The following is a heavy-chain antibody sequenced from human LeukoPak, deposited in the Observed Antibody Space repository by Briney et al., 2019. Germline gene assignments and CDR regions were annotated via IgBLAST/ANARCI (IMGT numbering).Heavy chain of an antibody. CDR2: ISGSGGST. CDR1: GFTFSSYA. V-gene: IGHV3-23*01. Sequence: PGGSLRLSCAASGFTFSSYAMSWVRQAPGKGLEWVSAISGSGGSTYYADSVKGRFTISRDNSKNTLYLQMNSLRAEDTAVYYCAKDLAGLSGSYYDYFDYWGQGTLVTVSS. CDR3: AKDLAGLSGSYYDYFDY. J-gene: IGHJ4*02. D-gene: IGHD1-26*01.